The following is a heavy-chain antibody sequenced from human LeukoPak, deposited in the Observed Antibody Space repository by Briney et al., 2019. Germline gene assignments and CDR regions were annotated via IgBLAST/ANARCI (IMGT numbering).Heavy chain of an antibody. Sequence: ASVKVSCKAFGYTFTGYYMHLVRQAPGQGLEWMGRINPNSGGTNYAQKFQGRVTMTRDTSISTAYMELSRLRSDDTAVYYCARDSSSWYDYWGQGTLVTVSS. D-gene: IGHD6-13*01. J-gene: IGHJ4*02. V-gene: IGHV1-2*06. CDR1: GYTFTGYY. CDR3: ARDSSSWYDY. CDR2: INPNSGGT.